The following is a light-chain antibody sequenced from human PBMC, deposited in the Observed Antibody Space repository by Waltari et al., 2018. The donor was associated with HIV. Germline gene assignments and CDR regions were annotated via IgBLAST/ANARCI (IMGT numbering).Light chain of an antibody. CDR1: SSNIGRTY. CDR2: RNN. Sequence: QPVLTQPPSASGTPGQRVTISCSGRSSNIGRTYVYWYQQLPETAPKLLIYRNNQRPSGVPDRFSGSKSGTSASLAISGLRSEDEADYYCAAWNDSLSGYVFGTGTKVTV. J-gene: IGLJ1*01. V-gene: IGLV1-47*01. CDR3: AAWNDSLSGYV.